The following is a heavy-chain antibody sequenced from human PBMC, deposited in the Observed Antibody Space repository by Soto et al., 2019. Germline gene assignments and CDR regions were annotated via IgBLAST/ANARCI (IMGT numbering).Heavy chain of an antibody. J-gene: IGHJ6*02. Sequence: QMPLVQSGAEVKKTGSSVKVSCEASGYTFTYRYLHWVRQAPGQALEWMGWITGLNGDTNFAQKFQGRVTLTRDRSMTTAYMELSILTSDDTGIYYCATPGAFGGPSYGMDVWGQGTSVTVSS. V-gene: IGHV1-45*02. D-gene: IGHD2-15*01. CDR2: ITGLNGDT. CDR1: GYTFTYRY. CDR3: ATPGAFGGPSYGMDV.